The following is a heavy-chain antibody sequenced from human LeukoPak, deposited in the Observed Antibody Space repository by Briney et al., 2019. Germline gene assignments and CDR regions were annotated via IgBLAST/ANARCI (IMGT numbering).Heavy chain of an antibody. Sequence: GASVKVSCKASGGTFSSYAISWVRQAPGQGLEWMGGIIPIFGTANYAQKFQGRVTITADESTSTAYMELSSLRSEDTAVYYCAREVRAGSYQPRVLFYWGQGTLVTVSS. V-gene: IGHV1-69*13. CDR1: GGTFSSYA. D-gene: IGHD1-14*01. CDR3: AREVRAGSYQPRVLFY. CDR2: IIPIFGTA. J-gene: IGHJ4*02.